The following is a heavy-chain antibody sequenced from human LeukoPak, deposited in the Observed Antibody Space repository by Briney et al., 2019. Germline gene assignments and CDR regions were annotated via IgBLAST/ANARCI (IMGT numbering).Heavy chain of an antibody. CDR3: AKDSKIPQQPLAY. V-gene: IGHV3-23*01. CDR2: ISGSGGSS. CDR1: GFTFSSYA. Sequence: QPAGSLRLSCAASGFTFSSYARSWVRQAPGQGLEWVSAISGSGGSSSYADSVKGRFTIARDNSKNTLYLQMNRLRAEDTAVYYCAKDSKIPQQPLAYWGQGTLVTVSS. J-gene: IGHJ4*02. D-gene: IGHD6-13*01.